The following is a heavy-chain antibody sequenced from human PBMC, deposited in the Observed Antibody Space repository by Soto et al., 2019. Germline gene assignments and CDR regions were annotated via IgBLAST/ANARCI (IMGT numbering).Heavy chain of an antibody. J-gene: IGHJ5*02. CDR1: GGSISSYY. CDR2: IYYSGST. Sequence: SETLSLTCTVSGGSISSYYWSWIRQPPGKGLEWIGYIYYSGSTNYNPSLKSRVTISVDTSKNQFSLRLSSVTAADTAVYYCARDGSSSWYSNWFDPWGQGTLVTVSS. CDR3: ARDGSSSWYSNWFDP. V-gene: IGHV4-59*01. D-gene: IGHD6-13*01.